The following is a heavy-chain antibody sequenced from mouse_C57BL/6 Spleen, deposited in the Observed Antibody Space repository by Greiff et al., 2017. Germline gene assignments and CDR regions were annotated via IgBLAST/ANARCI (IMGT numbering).Heavy chain of an antibody. D-gene: IGHD4-1*02. Sequence: EVQLVESGGDLVKPGGSLKLSCAASGFTFSSYGMSWVRQTPDKRLEWVATISSGGSYTYYPDSVKGRFTISRDNAKNTLFLQMTSLRSEDTAMYYCARAQLGPLYYYAMDYWGQGTSVTVSS. CDR3: ARAQLGPLYYYAMDY. J-gene: IGHJ4*01. V-gene: IGHV5-6*01. CDR1: GFTFSSYG. CDR2: ISSGGSYT.